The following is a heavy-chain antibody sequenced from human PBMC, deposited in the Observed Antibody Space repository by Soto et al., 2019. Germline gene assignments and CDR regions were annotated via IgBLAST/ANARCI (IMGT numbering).Heavy chain of an antibody. CDR2: IYWDGDK. Sequence: QITLKESGPPQVKPTQTLTLTCTFSGFSLGTSGVGVGWIRQPPGKALEWLALIYWDGDKRYSPSLKSRLTITEDTAKNQVGHTMTNMDPVDTTTYCCAHRRVDISAPTPSYSFDYWGQGTLVTVSS. D-gene: IGHD3-9*01. CDR3: AHRRVDISAPTPSYSFDY. J-gene: IGHJ4*02. V-gene: IGHV2-5*02. CDR1: GFSLGTSGVG.